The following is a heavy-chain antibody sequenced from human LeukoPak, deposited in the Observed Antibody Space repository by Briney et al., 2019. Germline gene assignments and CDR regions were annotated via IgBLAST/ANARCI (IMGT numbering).Heavy chain of an antibody. CDR3: ARDYDGFVDY. CDR2: IIPIFGTA. D-gene: IGHD3-3*01. CDR1: GGTFCSYA. Sequence: ASVKVSCKASGGTFCSYAISWVRQAPGQGLEWMGGIIPIFGTANYAQKFQGRVTITADESTSTAYMELSSLRSEDTAVYYCARDYDGFVDYWGQGTLVTVSS. J-gene: IGHJ4*02. V-gene: IGHV1-69*13.